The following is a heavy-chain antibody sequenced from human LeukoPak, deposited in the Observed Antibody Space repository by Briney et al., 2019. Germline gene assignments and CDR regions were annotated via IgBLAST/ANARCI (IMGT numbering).Heavy chain of an antibody. CDR3: ASKRIVATIYDY. D-gene: IGHD5-12*01. CDR1: GGSISSSSYY. J-gene: IGHJ4*02. CDR2: IYYSGST. V-gene: IGHV4-39*01. Sequence: SETLSLTCTVSGGSISSSSYYWGWIRQPPGKVREWIGSIYYSGSTYYTPSLKSRVTISVDTSKHQFSLKLSSVTAADTAVYYCASKRIVATIYDYWGQGTLVTVSS.